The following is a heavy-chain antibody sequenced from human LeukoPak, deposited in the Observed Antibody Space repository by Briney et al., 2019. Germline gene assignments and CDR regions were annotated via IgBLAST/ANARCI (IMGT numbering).Heavy chain of an antibody. D-gene: IGHD3-9*01. J-gene: IGHJ4*02. CDR2: IKQDGSEK. Sequence: PGGSLRLSCAASGFTFSSYWMSWVRQAPGKGLEWVANIKQDGSEKYYVDSVKGRFTISRDNAKNSLYLQMNSLRAEDTAVYYCARSSAPFDWLALDYWGQGTLVTVSS. CDR3: ARSSAPFDWLALDY. V-gene: IGHV3-7*01. CDR1: GFTFSSYW.